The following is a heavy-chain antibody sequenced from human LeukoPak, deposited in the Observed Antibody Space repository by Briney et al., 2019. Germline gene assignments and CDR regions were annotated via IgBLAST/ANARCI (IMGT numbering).Heavy chain of an antibody. Sequence: ASVKVSCKASGYTFTGYYMHWVRQAPGQGLEWMGWINPNSGGTNYAQKFQGRVTMTRDTSISTAYMELSRLRSDDTAVYYCARDHHCSGGSCPLYYYYGMDVWGQGTTVTVSS. CDR3: ARDHHCSGGSCPLYYYYGMDV. V-gene: IGHV1-2*02. D-gene: IGHD2-15*01. CDR2: INPNSGGT. CDR1: GYTFTGYY. J-gene: IGHJ6*02.